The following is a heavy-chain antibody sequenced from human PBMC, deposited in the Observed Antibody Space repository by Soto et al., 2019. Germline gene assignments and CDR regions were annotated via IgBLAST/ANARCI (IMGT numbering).Heavy chain of an antibody. CDR3: ARDRGTVYGMDV. CDR1: GFTVSSNY. V-gene: IGHV3-66*01. J-gene: IGHJ6*02. Sequence: EVQLVESGGGLVQPGGSLRLSCAASGFTVSSNYMSWVHQAPGKGLEWVSVIYSGGSTYYADSVKGRFTISRDNSKNTLYLQRNRLRAEDTAVYYCARDRGTVYGMDVWGQGTTVTVSS. D-gene: IGHD3-10*01. CDR2: IYSGGST.